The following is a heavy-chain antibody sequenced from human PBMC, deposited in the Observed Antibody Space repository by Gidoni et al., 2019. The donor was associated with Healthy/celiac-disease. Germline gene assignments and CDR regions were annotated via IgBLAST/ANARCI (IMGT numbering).Heavy chain of an antibody. CDR1: GYTFTGYY. J-gene: IGHJ6*02. CDR3: APQLRYGDYVGDYYGMDV. Sequence: QVQLVQSGAEVKKPGASVKVSCKASGYTFTGYYMHWVRQAPGQGLEWMGWINPNSGGTNYAQKFQGRVTMTRDTSISTAYMELSRLRSDDTAVYYCAPQLRYGDYVGDYYGMDVWGQGTTVTVSS. V-gene: IGHV1-2*02. CDR2: INPNSGGT. D-gene: IGHD4-17*01.